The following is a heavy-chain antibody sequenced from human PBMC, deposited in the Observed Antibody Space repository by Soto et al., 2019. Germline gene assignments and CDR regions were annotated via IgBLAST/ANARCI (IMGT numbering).Heavy chain of an antibody. CDR3: ARDPSRGYSYAEGWFDP. V-gene: IGHV1-3*01. Sequence: QVQLVQSGAEVKKPGASVKVSCKASGYTFTSYAMHWVRQAPGQRREWMGWINAGNGNTKYSQKFQGRVTITRDTSASTAYMEMSSLRSEDTAVYYCARDPSRGYSYAEGWFDPWGQGTLVTVSS. D-gene: IGHD5-18*01. J-gene: IGHJ5*02. CDR1: GYTFTSYA. CDR2: INAGNGNT.